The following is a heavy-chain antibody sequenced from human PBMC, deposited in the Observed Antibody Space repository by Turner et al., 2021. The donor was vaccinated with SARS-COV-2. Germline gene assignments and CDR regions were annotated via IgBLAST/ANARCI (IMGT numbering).Heavy chain of an antibody. V-gene: IGHV3-21*01. CDR3: ARDYHFDY. J-gene: IGHJ4*02. CDR1: GFTFSRVG. CDR2: ISSGSTNI. Sequence: EVQLVWSGGGLVKPGGSLRLSCAASGFTFSRVGMNWVRQAPGKGLEWVSSISSGSTNIYYADSVKGRFTISRVNAKNSLYLQMNSLRAEDMAVYYCARDYHFDYWGQGTLVTVSS.